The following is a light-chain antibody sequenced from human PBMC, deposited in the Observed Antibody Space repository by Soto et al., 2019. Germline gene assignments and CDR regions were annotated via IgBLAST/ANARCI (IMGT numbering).Light chain of an antibody. CDR1: QSIGNY. Sequence: EVVLTQSPATLSLSPGEGATLSCRASQSIGNYLAWYQQKPGQAPRLLIYATSNRATGIPARFSGSGSGTDFTLTISSLEPEDFSVYYCQQRSSWPFTFGPGTKGDIK. CDR2: ATS. J-gene: IGKJ3*01. V-gene: IGKV3-11*01. CDR3: QQRSSWPFT.